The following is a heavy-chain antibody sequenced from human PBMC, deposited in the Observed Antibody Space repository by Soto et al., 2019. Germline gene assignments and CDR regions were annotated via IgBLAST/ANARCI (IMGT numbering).Heavy chain of an antibody. Sequence: GESLKISCKGSGYSFTSYWIGWVRQMPGKGLEWMGIIYPGDSDTRYSPSFQGQVTISADKSISTAYPQWSSLKASDTAMYYCARRAPYFDWLPGAFDIWGQGTMVT. CDR1: GYSFTSYW. CDR3: ARRAPYFDWLPGAFDI. CDR2: IYPGDSDT. D-gene: IGHD3-9*01. J-gene: IGHJ3*02. V-gene: IGHV5-51*01.